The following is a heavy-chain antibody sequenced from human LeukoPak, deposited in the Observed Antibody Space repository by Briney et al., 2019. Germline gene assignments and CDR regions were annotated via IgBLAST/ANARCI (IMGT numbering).Heavy chain of an antibody. CDR1: GGSISSGGYY. J-gene: IGHJ5*02. Sequence: SQTLSLTCTVSGGSISSGGYYWSSVRQHPGKGLEWVGYIYHSGSTYYNPSLKSRVTISVDSSKAQFSLELSSVTAADTAVYYCARAIYGSGSYYKISEAISWFDPWGQGTLVTVSS. V-gene: IGHV4-30-2*01. D-gene: IGHD3-10*01. CDR3: ARAIYGSGSYYKISEAISWFDP. CDR2: IYHSGST.